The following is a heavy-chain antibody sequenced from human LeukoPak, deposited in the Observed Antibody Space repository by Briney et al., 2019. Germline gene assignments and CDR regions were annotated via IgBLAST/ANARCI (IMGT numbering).Heavy chain of an antibody. V-gene: IGHV1-69*06. CDR3: ARDRPRIAAAATYYFDY. CDR1: GGTLSTYS. J-gene: IGHJ4*02. Sequence: SVKVSCKTSGGTLSTYSITWVRQAPGQGLEWMGGIFTMFGTTDYAQKFQGRLAITADKSTSTAYMELSSLRSDDTAVYYCARDRPRIAAAATYYFDYWGQGTLVTVSS. CDR2: IFTMFGTT. D-gene: IGHD6-13*01.